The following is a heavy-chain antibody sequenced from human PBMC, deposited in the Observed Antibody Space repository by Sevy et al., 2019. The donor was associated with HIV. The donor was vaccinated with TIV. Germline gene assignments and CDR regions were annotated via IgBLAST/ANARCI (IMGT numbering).Heavy chain of an antibody. CDR3: ARDLNLRYFDWLGGSLDY. CDR2: INLNSGGT. D-gene: IGHD3-9*01. Sequence: ASVKVSCKASGYTFTGYYMHWVRQAPGQGLEWMGWINLNSGGTNYAQKFQGRVTMTRDTSISTAYMELSRLRSDDTAVYYWARDLNLRYFDWLGGSLDYWGQGTLVTVSS. CDR1: GYTFTGYY. J-gene: IGHJ4*02. V-gene: IGHV1-2*02.